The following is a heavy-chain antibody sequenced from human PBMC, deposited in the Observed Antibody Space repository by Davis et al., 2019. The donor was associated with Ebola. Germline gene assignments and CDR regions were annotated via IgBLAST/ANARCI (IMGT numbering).Heavy chain of an antibody. D-gene: IGHD3-16*01. CDR2: ISYDGSNK. Sequence: GGSLRLSCAASGFTFSSYGMHWVRQAPGKGLEWVAVISYDGSNKYYADSVKGRFTISRDNSKNTLYLQMNSLRAEDTAVYYCAKGGIHYYYGMDVWGQGTTVTVSS. CDR1: GFTFSSYG. J-gene: IGHJ6*02. CDR3: AKGGIHYYYGMDV. V-gene: IGHV3-30*18.